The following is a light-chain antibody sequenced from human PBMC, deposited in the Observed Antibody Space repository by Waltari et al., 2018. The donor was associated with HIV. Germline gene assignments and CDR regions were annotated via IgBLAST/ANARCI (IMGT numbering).Light chain of an antibody. CDR2: RDI. J-gene: IGLJ1*01. CDR3: QSADNSGTYV. CDR1: TLSNQY. V-gene: IGLV3-25*03. Sequence: SYDLTQPPSVSVSPGQTARITCSGDTLSNQYSYWYQQKSGQAPVLVIFRDIERPSGIPELFSGSRSGATVTLTISGVQAEDEADYYCQSADNSGTYVFATGTQVTVL.